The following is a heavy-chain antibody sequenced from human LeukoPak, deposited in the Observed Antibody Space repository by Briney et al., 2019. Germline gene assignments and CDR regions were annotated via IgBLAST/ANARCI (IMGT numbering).Heavy chain of an antibody. CDR2: LSRNGGST. Sequence: GGSLRLSCAASGFTFDDYGMSWVRQVPGKGLEWVSGLSRNGGSTGYADSVKGRFTISRDNGKNSLYLQMNSLRAEDTALFYCARGRQGAFDIWGQGTMVTVSS. CDR3: ARGRQGAFDI. J-gene: IGHJ3*02. V-gene: IGHV3-20*04. CDR1: GFTFDDYG.